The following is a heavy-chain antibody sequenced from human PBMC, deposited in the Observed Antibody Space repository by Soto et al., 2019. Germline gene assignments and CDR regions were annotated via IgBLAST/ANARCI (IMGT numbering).Heavy chain of an antibody. Sequence: GGSLRLSWAASGFNVGTYGMSWVRQAPEKGLEWVSGISGTGGNTFYADSVKGRFTISRDSSKNTLFLQMNSLRAEDRAFFFFAKDRGVKGGYGGLAFWGKGTQVPVSS. CDR1: GFNVGTYG. CDR2: ISGTGGNT. D-gene: IGHD5-12*01. V-gene: IGHV3-23*01. CDR3: AKDRGVKGGYGGLAF. J-gene: IGHJ4*02.